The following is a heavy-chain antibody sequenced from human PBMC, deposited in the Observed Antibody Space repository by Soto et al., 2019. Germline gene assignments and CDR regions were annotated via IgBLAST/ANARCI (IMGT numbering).Heavy chain of an antibody. CDR3: ESGRCFGKESASFDMDF. CDR1: GFTFSSYA. J-gene: IGHJ6*02. D-gene: IGHD3-3*01. Sequence: PGGSLRLSCAASGFTFSSYAMHWVRQAPGKGLEWVAVISYDGSNKYYADSVKGRFTISRDNSKNTLYLQMNSLRAEDTAVYYCESGRCFGKESASFDMDFWGQGTTVTVSS. CDR2: ISYDGSNK. V-gene: IGHV3-30-3*01.